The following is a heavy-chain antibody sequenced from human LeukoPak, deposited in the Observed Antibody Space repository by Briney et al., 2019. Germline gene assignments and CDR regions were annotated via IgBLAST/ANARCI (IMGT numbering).Heavy chain of an antibody. CDR1: GYSFTGYY. CDR3: ARGLVVVAARYYYYGMDV. V-gene: IGHV1-18*01. Sequence: GASVKVSCKASGYSFTGYYIHWVRQAPGQGLEWMGWISAYNGNTNYAQKLQGRVTMTTDTSTSTAYMELRSLRSDDTAVYYCARGLVVVAARYYYYGMDVWGQGTTVTVSS. CDR2: ISAYNGNT. J-gene: IGHJ6*02. D-gene: IGHD2-15*01.